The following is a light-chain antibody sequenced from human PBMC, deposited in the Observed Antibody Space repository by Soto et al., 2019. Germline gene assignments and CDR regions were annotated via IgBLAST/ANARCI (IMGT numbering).Light chain of an antibody. CDR2: EVT. J-gene: IGLJ2*01. Sequence: QPVLTQPPSASGSPGQSVTLSCSGISSDIRDSNYVSWYQQHPGKAPKLVVSEVTKRPSGVPDRFSGSRSGTTAFLTISGLQTEDEADYYCGSKAGSDKHVVFGGGTQLTVL. CDR1: SSDIRDSNY. CDR3: GSKAGSDKHVV. V-gene: IGLV2-8*01.